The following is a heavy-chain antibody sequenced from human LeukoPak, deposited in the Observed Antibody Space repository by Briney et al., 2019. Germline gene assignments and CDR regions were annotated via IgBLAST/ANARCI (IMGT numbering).Heavy chain of an antibody. V-gene: IGHV4-39*07. Sequence: PSETLSLTCTVSGGAISSSSYYWGWIRQPPGKGLEWIGSIFYTGNTYYNPSLKSRVTISVDTSKNQFSLKLSSVTAADTAVYYCARVLGTGDAFDIWGQGTMVTVSS. CDR2: IFYTGNT. CDR1: GGAISSSSYY. J-gene: IGHJ3*02. D-gene: IGHD3-16*01. CDR3: ARVLGTGDAFDI.